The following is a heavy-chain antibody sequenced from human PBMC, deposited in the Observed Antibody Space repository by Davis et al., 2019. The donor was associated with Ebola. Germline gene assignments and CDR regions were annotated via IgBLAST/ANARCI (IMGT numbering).Heavy chain of an antibody. CDR1: GFRLSTFW. CDR2: IKQDGSEI. J-gene: IGHJ3*01. Sequence: PGGSLRLSCAASGFRLSTFWMSWVRQAPGKGLEWVANIKQDGSEIKYLAAVKGRFTISRDNAKNALYLQMNSLRVEDTALYYCARDNWNRTVFYDGFDLWGQGTMVTVSS. CDR3: ARDNWNRTVFYDGFDL. V-gene: IGHV3-7*03. D-gene: IGHD1-20*01.